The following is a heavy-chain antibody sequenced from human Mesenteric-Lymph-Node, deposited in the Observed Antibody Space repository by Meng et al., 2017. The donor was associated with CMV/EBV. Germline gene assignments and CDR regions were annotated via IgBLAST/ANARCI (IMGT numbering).Heavy chain of an antibody. CDR1: GGSFSCYY. J-gene: IGHJ4*02. CDR2: INHSGST. Sequence: QVEVVQWGRGLLKPSEPFSVTCAVYGGSFSCYYWNWIRQSPEKGLEWIGEINHSGSTTYHPSFTSRIIISVDTSTNQISLNMSSVTAADTAVYYCARGSSYDILTGYFDYWGQGALVTVSS. CDR3: ARGSSYDILTGYFDY. D-gene: IGHD3-9*01. V-gene: IGHV4-34*01.